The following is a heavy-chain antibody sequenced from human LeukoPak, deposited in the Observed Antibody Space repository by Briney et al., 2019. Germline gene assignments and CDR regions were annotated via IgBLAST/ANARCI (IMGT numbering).Heavy chain of an antibody. CDR3: ARDWGSIVVVPAAPENYFDY. Sequence: PGGSLRLSCAASGFTFSSYAMHWVRQAPGKGLEWVAVISYDGSNKYYADSVKGRFTISRDNSKNTLYLQMNSRRAEDTAVYYCARDWGSIVVVPAAPENYFDYWGQGTLVTVSS. D-gene: IGHD2-2*01. CDR1: GFTFSSYA. V-gene: IGHV3-30*04. CDR2: ISYDGSNK. J-gene: IGHJ4*02.